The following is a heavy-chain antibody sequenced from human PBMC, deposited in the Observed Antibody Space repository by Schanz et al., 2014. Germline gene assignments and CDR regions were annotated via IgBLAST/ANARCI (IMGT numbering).Heavy chain of an antibody. Sequence: EVQLLESGGGLVQPGGSLRLSCVASGFTFRNYGMSWVRQAPGQGLEWVSYISSSSSYTNYADSVKGRFTISRDNAKNSLYLQMNSLRAEDTAVYYCARDLISSGWYGWGQGTLVTVSS. CDR2: ISSSSSYT. V-gene: IGHV3-48*04. J-gene: IGHJ4*02. D-gene: IGHD6-19*01. CDR1: GFTFRNYG. CDR3: ARDLISSGWYG.